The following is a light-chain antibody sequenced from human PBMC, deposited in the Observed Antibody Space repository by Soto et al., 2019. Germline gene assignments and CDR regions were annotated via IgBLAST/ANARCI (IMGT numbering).Light chain of an antibody. CDR3: SSFTTSSTLV. J-gene: IGLJ1*01. V-gene: IGLV2-14*01. CDR1: SGDVGSFDS. Sequence: QSVLTQPAAVSGSPGQPITISCTGTSGDVGSFDSVAWYQHNPGKAPKLMIYDVRNRPSGVSSRFSGSKSGNTASLSISGLQTEDEANYYCSSFTTSSTLVFGTGTKVTVL. CDR2: DVR.